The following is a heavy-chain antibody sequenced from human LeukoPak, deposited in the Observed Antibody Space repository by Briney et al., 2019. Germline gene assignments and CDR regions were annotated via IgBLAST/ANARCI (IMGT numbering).Heavy chain of an antibody. Sequence: PGGSPRLSCAASGFTFSSYSMNWVRQAPGKGLEWVSSISSSSSYIYYADSVKGRFTISRDNAKNSLYLQMNSLRAEDTAVYYCARDNYYGSGSYPSYYYYYYGMDVWGQGTTVTVSS. CDR3: ARDNYYGSGSYPSYYYYYYGMDV. J-gene: IGHJ6*02. CDR1: GFTFSSYS. D-gene: IGHD3-10*01. V-gene: IGHV3-21*01. CDR2: ISSSSSYI.